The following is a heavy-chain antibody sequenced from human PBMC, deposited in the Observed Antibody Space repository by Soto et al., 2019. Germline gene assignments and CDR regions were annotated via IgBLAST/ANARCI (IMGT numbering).Heavy chain of an antibody. V-gene: IGHV4-39*01. CDR1: GVSISGSRYY. J-gene: IGHJ6*02. D-gene: IGHD1-26*01. CDR3: ARGGIPPSGYGIAYAMDV. CDR2: VYYSGST. Sequence: WETLSLTCTVSGVSISGSRYYWGWIRHPPRRGLEWIGNVYYSGSTYYTPSLRSRVTLYVDTSKNQFSLNLNSVTAADTAVYYCARGGIPPSGYGIAYAMDVWGQGTTVTVSS.